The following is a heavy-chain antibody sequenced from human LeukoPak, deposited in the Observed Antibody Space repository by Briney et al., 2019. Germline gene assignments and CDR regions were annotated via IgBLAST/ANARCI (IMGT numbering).Heavy chain of an antibody. V-gene: IGHV1-69*02. CDR3: ARSMVRGVIITLGAFDI. Sequence: SVKVSCKASGGTFSSYTISCGREAPGQGLEWMGRIIPILGIVNYAQKFQGRVTITADKSTSTAYMELGSLRSEDTAVYYCARSMVRGVIITLGAFDIWGQGRMVTAPS. J-gene: IGHJ3*02. CDR2: IIPILGIV. D-gene: IGHD3-10*01. CDR1: GGTFSSYT.